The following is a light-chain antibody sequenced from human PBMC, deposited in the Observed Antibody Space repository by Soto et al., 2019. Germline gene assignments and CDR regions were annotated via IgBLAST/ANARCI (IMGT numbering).Light chain of an antibody. J-gene: IGLJ3*02. CDR2: STS. Sequence: QSVLTQPPSASETPGQRITMSCSGSSSNIASHYVFWYQQLPGTAPKLLIYSTSQRPSGVPDRFSGSKSGTSASLAISGLRSEDEADYYCAAWDDSLSAWVFGGGTQLTVL. CDR3: AAWDDSLSAWV. V-gene: IGLV1-47*02. CDR1: SSNIASHY.